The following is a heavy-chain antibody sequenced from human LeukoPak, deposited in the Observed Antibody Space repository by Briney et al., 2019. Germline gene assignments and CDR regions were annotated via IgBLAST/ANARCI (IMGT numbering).Heavy chain of an antibody. V-gene: IGHV4-4*07. J-gene: IGHJ4*02. Sequence: SETLSLTCTVSGGSISSYYWSWIRQPAGKGLEWIGRLYTSGSTNYNPSLKSRVTMSVDTSKNQFSLRLTSLTAADTAVYYCARGGSSGYYYGWGQGTLVTVSS. CDR1: GGSISSYY. D-gene: IGHD3-22*01. CDR3: ARGGSSGYYYG. CDR2: LYTSGST.